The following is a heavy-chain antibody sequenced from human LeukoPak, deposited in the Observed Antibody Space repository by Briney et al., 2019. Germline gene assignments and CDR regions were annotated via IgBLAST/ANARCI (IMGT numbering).Heavy chain of an antibody. Sequence: QSGGSLRLSCAASGFTFINAWMAWVRQAPGKGLEWVGRIKAKAHGGTIEYAAPVKGRFTISRDDSKNTLYLQMNSLKTEDTAVYYCTTLSYYYDSSGYYYPQIPVDYWGQGTLVPSPQ. J-gene: IGHJ4*02. D-gene: IGHD3-22*01. CDR2: IKAKAHGGTI. CDR3: TTLSYYYDSSGYYYPQIPVDY. V-gene: IGHV3-15*01. CDR1: GFTFINAW.